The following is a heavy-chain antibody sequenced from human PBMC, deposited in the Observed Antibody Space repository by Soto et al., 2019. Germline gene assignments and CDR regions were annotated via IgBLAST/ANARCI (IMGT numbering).Heavy chain of an antibody. CDR2: IIPIFGTA. J-gene: IGHJ6*02. CDR1: GGTFSSYA. CDR3: NRKRITMVRGVIIKDYYYGMDV. V-gene: IGHV1-69*13. D-gene: IGHD3-10*01. Sequence: ASVKVSCKASGGTFSSYAISWVRQAPGQGLEWMGGIIPIFGTANYAQKFQGRVTITADESTSTAYMGLSSLRSEDTAVYYCNRKRITMVRGVIIKDYYYGMDVWGQGTTVTVSS.